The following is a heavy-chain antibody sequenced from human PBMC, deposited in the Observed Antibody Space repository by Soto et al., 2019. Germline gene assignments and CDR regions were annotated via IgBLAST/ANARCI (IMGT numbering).Heavy chain of an antibody. D-gene: IGHD3-10*01. CDR1: GFTFSSYW. CDR3: ARAYGSGSLAGY. V-gene: IGHV3-7*01. Sequence: EVQLVESGGGLVQPGGSLRLSCAASGFTFSSYWMSWVRQAPGKGLEWVANIKKDGSEKYNVDFVKGRFTISRDNAKNSLYLQMNSLRVDDTAVYYCARAYGSGSLAGYWGQGTLVTVSS. CDR2: IKKDGSEK. J-gene: IGHJ4*02.